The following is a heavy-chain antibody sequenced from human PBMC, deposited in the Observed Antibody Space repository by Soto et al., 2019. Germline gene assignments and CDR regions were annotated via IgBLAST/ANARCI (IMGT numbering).Heavy chain of an antibody. J-gene: IGHJ3*01. CDR3: ARGYCGGGGCYLRRDAIDV. Sequence: EVQLVESGGGLVMPGGSLRLSCAASGFTFSTYHMNWVRQAPGKGLEWVSSINPSSSHIYYADSVRGRFTISRDNSKNSMDPQMNRLRTEDAAVYYCARGYCGGGGCYLRRDAIDVWGQGTMVTVSS. V-gene: IGHV3-21*01. CDR1: GFTFSTYH. D-gene: IGHD2-15*01. CDR2: INPSSSHI.